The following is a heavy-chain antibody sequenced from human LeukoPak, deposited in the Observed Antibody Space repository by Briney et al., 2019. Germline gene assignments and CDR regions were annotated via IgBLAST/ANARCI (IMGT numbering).Heavy chain of an antibody. V-gene: IGHV3-30*02. CDR1: GFTFSSYG. J-gene: IGHJ6*03. CDR3: AKDGGYCSSTSCHYYYYMDV. Sequence: GGSLRLSCAASGFTFSSYGMHWVRQAPGKGLEWVAFIRYDGSNKYYADSVKGRFTISRDNPKNTLYLQMDSLRAEDTAVYYCAKDGGYCSSTSCHYYYYMDVWGKGTTVTVSS. D-gene: IGHD2-2*03. CDR2: IRYDGSNK.